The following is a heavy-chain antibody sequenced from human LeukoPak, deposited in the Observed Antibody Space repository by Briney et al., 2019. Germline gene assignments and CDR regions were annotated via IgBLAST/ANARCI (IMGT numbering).Heavy chain of an antibody. V-gene: IGHV3-43*01. CDR3: AKGKNTGSYLSHVDY. CDR1: GFTFDDYT. J-gene: IGHJ4*02. Sequence: GGSLRLSCAASGFTFDDYTMHWVRHAPGKGLEWVSLITWDGGSTYYADSVKGRFTISRDNSKNSLYLQMNSLRTEDTALYYCAKGKNTGSYLSHVDYWGQGTLVTVSS. CDR2: ITWDGGST. D-gene: IGHD3-10*01.